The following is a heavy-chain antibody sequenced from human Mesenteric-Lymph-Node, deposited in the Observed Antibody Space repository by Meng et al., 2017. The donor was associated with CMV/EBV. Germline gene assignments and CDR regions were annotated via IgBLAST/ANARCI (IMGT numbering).Heavy chain of an antibody. CDR3: AKGYLGGVYYGMDV. D-gene: IGHD3-16*01. Sequence: GGSLRLSCAASGFTFSSFGMQWVRQAPGKGLEWVAFIRYDGSNKYYADSVKGRFTISRDNSKNTLYLQMNSLRPEDTAVYYCAKGYLGGVYYGMDVWGQGTTVTVSS. J-gene: IGHJ6*02. CDR1: GFTFSSFG. CDR2: IRYDGSNK. V-gene: IGHV3-30*02.